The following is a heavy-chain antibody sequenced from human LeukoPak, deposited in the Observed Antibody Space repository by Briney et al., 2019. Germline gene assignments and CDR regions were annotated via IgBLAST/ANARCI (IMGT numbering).Heavy chain of an antibody. Sequence: SETLSLTCAVYGGSFSAYYWTWIRQPPGKWLEWIGEINHIGITTYSPSLKSRVSISVDKSKNQFSLRLSSVTAADTAVYYCARVGYPTQRRVLSAVSVPTAGAFDIWGQGTLVTVSS. V-gene: IGHV4-34*01. CDR3: ARVGYPTQRRVLSAVSVPTAGAFDI. J-gene: IGHJ3*02. CDR2: INHIGIT. D-gene: IGHD6-25*01. CDR1: GGSFSAYY.